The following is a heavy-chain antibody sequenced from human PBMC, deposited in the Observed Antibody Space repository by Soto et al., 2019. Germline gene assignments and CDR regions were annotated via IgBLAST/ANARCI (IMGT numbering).Heavy chain of an antibody. Sequence: GGSLRLSCAASGFTFSSYGMHWVRQAPGKGLEWVAVISYDGSNKYYADSVKGRFTISRDNSKNTLYLQMNSLRAEDTAVYYCAKVTLGYCRGGSCPEKYYYYGMDVWGQGTTVTVSS. J-gene: IGHJ6*02. D-gene: IGHD2-15*01. CDR2: ISYDGSNK. CDR1: GFTFSSYG. CDR3: AKVTLGYCRGGSCPEKYYYYGMDV. V-gene: IGHV3-30*18.